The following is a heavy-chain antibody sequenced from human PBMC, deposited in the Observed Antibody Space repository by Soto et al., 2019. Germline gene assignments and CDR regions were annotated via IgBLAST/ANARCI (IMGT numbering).Heavy chain of an antibody. D-gene: IGHD3-3*01. V-gene: IGHV3-48*03. Sequence: GWSLRLSCASSVFTFSSYEMNWVRQAPGKGLEWVSYISSSGSTIYYADSVKGRFTISRDNAKNSLYLQMNSLRAEDTAVYYCARDGMTIFGVVYYYYGMDVWGQGTTVTVSS. CDR1: VFTFSSYE. J-gene: IGHJ6*02. CDR2: ISSSGSTI. CDR3: ARDGMTIFGVVYYYYGMDV.